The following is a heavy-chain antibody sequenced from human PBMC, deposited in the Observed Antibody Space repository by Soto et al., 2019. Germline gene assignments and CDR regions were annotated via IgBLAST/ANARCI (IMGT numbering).Heavy chain of an antibody. CDR1: GYTFTSYA. V-gene: IGHV1-3*01. J-gene: IGHJ6*02. Sequence: ASVKVSCKASGYTFTSYAMHWVRQAPGQRLEWMGWINAGNGNTKYSQKFQGRVTITRDTSASTAYMELSSLRSEDTAVYYCARSVINPTQTYHYSITVWGQGTTVTSP. CDR2: INAGNGNT. D-gene: IGHD2-21*01. CDR3: ARSVINPTQTYHYSITV.